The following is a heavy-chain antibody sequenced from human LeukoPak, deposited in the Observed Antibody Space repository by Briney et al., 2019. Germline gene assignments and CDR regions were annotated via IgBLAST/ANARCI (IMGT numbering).Heavy chain of an antibody. CDR1: GYTFTGYY. CDR2: INPNSGGT. V-gene: IGHV1-2*02. CDR3: ARVPYYYDSSGHQV. J-gene: IGHJ6*02. Sequence: ASVKVSCKASGYTFTGYYMHWGRQAPGQGLEWMGWINPNSGGTNYAQKFQGRVTMTRDTSISTAYMELSRLRSDDTAVYYCARVPYYYDSSGHQVWGQGTMITVS. D-gene: IGHD3-22*01.